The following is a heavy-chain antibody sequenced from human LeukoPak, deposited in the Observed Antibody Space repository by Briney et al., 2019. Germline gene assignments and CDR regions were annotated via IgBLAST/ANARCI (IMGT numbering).Heavy chain of an antibody. CDR3: ARRPRYYYGSGSYQYYYYYCMDV. CDR2: INHSGST. J-gene: IGHJ6*03. Sequence: SETLSLTCAVYGGSFSGYYWSWIRQPPGKGLEWIGEINHSGSTNYNPSLKSRVTISVDTSKNQFSLKLSSVTAADTAVYYCARRPRYYYGSGSYQYYYYYCMDVWGKGTTVTVSS. D-gene: IGHD3-10*01. CDR1: GGSFSGYY. V-gene: IGHV4-34*01.